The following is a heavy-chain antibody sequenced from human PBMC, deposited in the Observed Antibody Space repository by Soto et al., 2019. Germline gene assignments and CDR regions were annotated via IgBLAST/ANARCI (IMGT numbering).Heavy chain of an antibody. CDR2: ISSSSSYI. CDR1: GFTFSSYS. J-gene: IGHJ4*02. D-gene: IGHD2-2*01. CDR3: ARVTLGYCISTNCFFDY. V-gene: IGHV3-21*01. Sequence: EVQLVDSGGGLVKPGGSLRLSCAASGFTFSSYSMNWVRQAPGKGLEWVSSISSSSSYIYYADSVKGRFTISRDNAKNSLYLQMNSLRAEDTAVYYCARVTLGYCISTNCFFDYWGQGTLVTVSS.